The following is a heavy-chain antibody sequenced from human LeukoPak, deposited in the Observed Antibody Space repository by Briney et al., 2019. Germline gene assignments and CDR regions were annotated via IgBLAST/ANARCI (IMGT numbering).Heavy chain of an antibody. V-gene: IGHV1-69*01. CDR2: IIPIFGTA. CDR3: ARGSTEELEVPRDIVVVTAEHYYYYYMDV. D-gene: IGHD2-21*02. Sequence: ASVKVSCKASGGTFSSYAISWVRQAPGQGLEWMGGIIPIFGTANYAQKFQGRVTITADESTSTAYRELSSLRSEDTAVYYCARGSTEELEVPRDIVVVTAEHYYYYYMDVWGKGTTVTISS. CDR1: GGTFSSYA. J-gene: IGHJ6*03.